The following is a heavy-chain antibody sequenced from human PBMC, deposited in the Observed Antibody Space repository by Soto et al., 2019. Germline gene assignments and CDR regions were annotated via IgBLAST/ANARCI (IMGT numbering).Heavy chain of an antibody. J-gene: IGHJ3*02. D-gene: IGHD3-9*01. Sequence: LRLSCAASGFTFSSYGMHWVRQAPGKGLEWVAVISYDGSNKYYADSVKGRFTISRDNSKNTLYLQMNSLRAEDTAVYYCAHVLRYFDWSLGGGAFDIWGQGTMVTVSS. CDR3: AHVLRYFDWSLGGGAFDI. CDR2: ISYDGSNK. CDR1: GFTFSSYG. V-gene: IGHV3-30*03.